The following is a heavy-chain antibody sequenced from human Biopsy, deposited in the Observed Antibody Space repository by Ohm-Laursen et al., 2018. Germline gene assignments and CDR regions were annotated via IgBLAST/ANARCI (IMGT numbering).Heavy chain of an antibody. V-gene: IGHV1-69*06. J-gene: IGHJ6*02. CDR2: IITFFGTP. Sequence: GSSVKASCKLSGGSFSGYAISSVRQAPGQGLEWMGGIITFFGTPNYAQMFQGRVTITADTSTSTAYMELSSLRSDDTAVYYCARGRRLPAAISSYYYAMDVWGQGTTVTVSS. CDR1: GGSFSGYA. CDR3: ARGRRLPAAISSYYYAMDV. D-gene: IGHD2-2*01.